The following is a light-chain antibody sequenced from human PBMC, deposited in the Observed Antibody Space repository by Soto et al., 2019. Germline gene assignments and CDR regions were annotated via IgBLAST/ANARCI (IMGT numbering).Light chain of an antibody. CDR3: SSYAGSNKSV. CDR2: EVS. Sequence: QSALTQPPSASGSPGQSVTISFTGTSSDVGGYNYVSWYQQHPGKAPKLMIYEVSKRPSGVPGRFSGSKSGNTASLTVSGLQPEDEADYYCSSYAGSNKSVFGTGTKVTVL. V-gene: IGLV2-8*01. J-gene: IGLJ1*01. CDR1: SSDVGGYNY.